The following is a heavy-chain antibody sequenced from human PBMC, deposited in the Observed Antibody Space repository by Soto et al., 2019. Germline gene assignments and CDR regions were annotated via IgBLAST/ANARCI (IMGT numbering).Heavy chain of an antibody. V-gene: IGHV3-15*01. D-gene: IGHD6-6*01. Sequence: GGSLRLSCAASGFTFSNAWMSWVRQAPGEGLEWVGRIKSKTDGGTTDYAAPVKGRFTIPRDDSKNTLYLQMNSLKTEDTAVYYCTTDSAARPVYYYGMDVWGQGTTVTVSS. CDR2: IKSKTDGGTT. J-gene: IGHJ6*02. CDR3: TTDSAARPVYYYGMDV. CDR1: GFTFSNAW.